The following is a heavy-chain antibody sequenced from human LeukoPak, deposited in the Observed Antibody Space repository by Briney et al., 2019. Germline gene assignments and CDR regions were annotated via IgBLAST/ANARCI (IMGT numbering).Heavy chain of an antibody. CDR3: ARSRITMVRGVKYYFDY. J-gene: IGHJ4*02. D-gene: IGHD3-10*01. V-gene: IGHV4-30-4*01. CDR1: GGSISSGDYY. CDR2: IYYSGST. Sequence: SETLSLTCTVSGGSISSGDYYWSWIRQSPGKGLEWIGYIYYSGSTYYNPSLKSRVTISVDTSKNQFSLKLSSVTAADTAVYYCARSRITMVRGVKYYFDYWGQGTLVTVSS.